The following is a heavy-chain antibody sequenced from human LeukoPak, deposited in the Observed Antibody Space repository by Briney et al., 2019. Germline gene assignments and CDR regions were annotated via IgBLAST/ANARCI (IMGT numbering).Heavy chain of an antibody. CDR2: ISAYNGNT. V-gene: IGHV1-18*01. Sequence: ASVKVSCKASGFTFTSYGISWVRQAPGQGLEWMGWISAYNGNTNYAQKLQGRVTMTTDTSTSTAYMELRSLRSDDTAVYYCARVIIAAAGRYWYFDLWGRGTLVTVSS. D-gene: IGHD6-13*01. CDR3: ARVIIAAAGRYWYFDL. CDR1: GFTFTSYG. J-gene: IGHJ2*01.